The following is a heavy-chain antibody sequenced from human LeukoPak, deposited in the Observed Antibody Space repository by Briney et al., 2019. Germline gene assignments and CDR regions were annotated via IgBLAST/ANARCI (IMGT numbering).Heavy chain of an antibody. CDR1: GYTFTSYY. CDR2: INPSDGST. D-gene: IGHD3-10*01. V-gene: IGHV1-46*01. Sequence: ASVKVSCKASGYTFTSYYMQWVRQAPGQGRVWMGIINPSDGSTYYAQEFQGRVTMTRDTSTSTVYMEVSSLRSEDTAVYYCARGITMVRGVPKASLGFWGQGTLVTVSS. CDR3: ARGITMVRGVPKASLGF. J-gene: IGHJ4*02.